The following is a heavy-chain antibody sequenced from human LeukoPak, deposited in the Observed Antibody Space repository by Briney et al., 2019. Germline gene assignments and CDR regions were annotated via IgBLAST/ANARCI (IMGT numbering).Heavy chain of an antibody. J-gene: IGHJ6*04. D-gene: IGHD2-15*01. Sequence: GGSLRLSCAASGFTFSSYAMHWVRQAPGKGLEWVALIPYDGSNKYYADSVKGRFTVSRDNSKNTLYLQMNSLRAEDTAVYYCANVWGVVVAARFWGKGTTVTISS. CDR2: IPYDGSNK. V-gene: IGHV3-30*04. CDR3: ANVWGVVVAARF. CDR1: GFTFSSYA.